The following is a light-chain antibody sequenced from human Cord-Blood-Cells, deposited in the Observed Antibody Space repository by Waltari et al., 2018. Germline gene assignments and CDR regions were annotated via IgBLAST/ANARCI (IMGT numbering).Light chain of an antibody. CDR2: AAS. CDR1: QSISSY. V-gene: IGKV1-39*01. J-gene: IGKJ2*03. CDR3: QQSYSTLYS. Sequence: DIQMTQSPSSLSPSVGARVPITCRASQSISSYLNWYQQKPGKAPKLLIYAASSLQSGVPSRFSGSGSGTDFTLTISSLQPEDFATYYCQQSYSTLYSFGQGTKLEIK.